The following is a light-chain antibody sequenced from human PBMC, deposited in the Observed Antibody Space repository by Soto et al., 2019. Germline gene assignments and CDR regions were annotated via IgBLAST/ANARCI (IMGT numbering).Light chain of an antibody. CDR3: QQYNNWLST. Sequence: EIVMTQSPATLSVSPGERATLSCRASQSVSSNLAWYQQKPGQAPRLLIYGASTRATGNPARFSGSGSGSKFTLTVSSLQSEDFAVYYCQQYNNWLSTFGQRTRLEIK. CDR1: QSVSSN. CDR2: GAS. J-gene: IGKJ5*01. V-gene: IGKV3-15*01.